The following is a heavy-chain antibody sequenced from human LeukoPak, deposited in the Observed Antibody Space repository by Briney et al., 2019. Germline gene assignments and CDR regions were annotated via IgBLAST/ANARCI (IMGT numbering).Heavy chain of an antibody. J-gene: IGHJ5*02. Sequence: GGSLRLSCAASGFTFSSYGIHWVRQAPDKGLEWVAVASSNGDTTYYADSVKGRFTTSRDNSRNTLYVQMNTLRAEDTAVYYCAKEGAVAGSMWFDLWGQGALVIVSS. V-gene: IGHV3-30*18. CDR1: GFTFSSYG. CDR2: ASSNGDTT. CDR3: AKEGAVAGSMWFDL. D-gene: IGHD6-19*01.